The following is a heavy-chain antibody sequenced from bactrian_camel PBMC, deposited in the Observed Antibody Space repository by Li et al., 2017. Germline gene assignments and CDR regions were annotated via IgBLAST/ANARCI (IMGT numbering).Heavy chain of an antibody. D-gene: IGHD4*01. Sequence: DVQLVESGGGLVQPGGSLRLSCAASGFTFTSYGMSRVRQAPGKGLEWVSTIDSGDGTTYYADSVKGRFTISRDNAKNTLHLQLNSLKTEDTAMYYCAKDSPRGQWTLIATILDEYNYWGQGTQVTVS. J-gene: IGHJ4*01. V-gene: IGHV3S40*01. CDR2: IDSGDGTT. CDR3: AKDSPRGQWTLIATILDEYNY. CDR1: GFTFTSYG.